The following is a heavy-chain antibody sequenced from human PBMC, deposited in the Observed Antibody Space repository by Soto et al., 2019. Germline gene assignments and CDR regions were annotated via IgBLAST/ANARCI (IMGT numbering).Heavy chain of an antibody. Sequence: SETLSLTCAVSGDSISSGYYWAWIRQPPGKGQEWIGSIYHSGTTYYNPSLESRVTISVDTSKNQFSLKLSSVTAADSAVYYWARVDILTVYGCMDVWGQGTTVTVSS. CDR3: ARVDILTVYGCMDV. J-gene: IGHJ6*02. CDR2: IYHSGTT. V-gene: IGHV4-38-2*01. D-gene: IGHD3-9*01. CDR1: GDSISSGYY.